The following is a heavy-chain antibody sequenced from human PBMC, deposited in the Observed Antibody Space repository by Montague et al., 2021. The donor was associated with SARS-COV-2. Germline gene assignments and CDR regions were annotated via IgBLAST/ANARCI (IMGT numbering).Heavy chain of an antibody. CDR1: GGSISSGGYY. V-gene: IGHV4-31*03. CDR3: ARVQGITMIVVVIGAFDI. Sequence: TLSLTCTVSGGSISSGGYYWSWIRQHPGKGLEWIGYIYHSGSTYYNPSLKSRVTISVDTSKNQFSLKLSSVTAADTAVYYCARVQGITMIVVVIGAFDIWGQGTMVTVSS. J-gene: IGHJ3*02. CDR2: IYHSGST. D-gene: IGHD3-22*01.